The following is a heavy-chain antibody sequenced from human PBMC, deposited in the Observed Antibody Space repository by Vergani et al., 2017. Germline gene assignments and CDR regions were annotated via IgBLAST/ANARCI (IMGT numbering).Heavy chain of an antibody. CDR2: IYSGGST. V-gene: IGHV3-53*01. Sequence: EVQLLESGGGLIQPGGSLRLSCAASGFTVSSNYMSWVRQAPGKGLEWVSVIYSGGSTYYADSVKGRFTISRDNSKNTLYLQMNSLRAEDTAVYYCARVGQQLVLGAFDIWGQGTMVTVSS. D-gene: IGHD6-13*01. CDR1: GFTVSSNY. CDR3: ARVGQQLVLGAFDI. J-gene: IGHJ3*02.